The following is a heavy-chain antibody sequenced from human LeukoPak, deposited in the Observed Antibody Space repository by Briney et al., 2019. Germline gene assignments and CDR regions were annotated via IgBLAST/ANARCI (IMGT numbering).Heavy chain of an antibody. J-gene: IGHJ4*02. D-gene: IGHD6-13*01. CDR2: INPSGGAT. CDR3: ARGVVAAAASFDY. CDR1: GYTFTTYY. Sequence: ASVKVSCKASGYTFTTYYMHWVRQAPGQGLKWMGIINPSGGATSYAQKFQGRVTMTRDTSTSTLYMELSSLGSEDTAVYYCARGVVAAAASFDYWGQGTLVTVSS. V-gene: IGHV1-46*01.